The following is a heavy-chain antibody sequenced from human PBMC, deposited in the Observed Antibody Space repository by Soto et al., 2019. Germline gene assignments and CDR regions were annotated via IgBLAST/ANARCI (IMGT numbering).Heavy chain of an antibody. V-gene: IGHV5-51*01. CDR2: IYPGDSDT. Sequence: PGESLKISCQGSVKSFTTYWIAWVRQMPGKGLEWMGIIYPGDSDTRYSPSFQGQVTISADKSISTAYLQWSSLKASDTAMYFCARQGYTYGYDYWGQGTQVTVSS. J-gene: IGHJ4*02. CDR3: ARQGYTYGYDY. D-gene: IGHD5-18*01. CDR1: VKSFTTYW.